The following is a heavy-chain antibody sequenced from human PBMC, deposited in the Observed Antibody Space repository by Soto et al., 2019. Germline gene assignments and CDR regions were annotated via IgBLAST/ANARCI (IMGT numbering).Heavy chain of an antibody. CDR1: GGSFSGYY. CDR3: ARGFGQLLQSTYFDY. D-gene: IGHD4-4*01. CDR2: INHSGST. Sequence: PSETLSLTCAVYGGSFSGYYWSWIRQPPGKGLEWIGEINHSGSTNYNPSLKSRVTISVDTSKNQFSLKLSSVTAADTAVYYCARGFGQLLQSTYFDYWGQGTLVTVS. J-gene: IGHJ4*02. V-gene: IGHV4-34*01.